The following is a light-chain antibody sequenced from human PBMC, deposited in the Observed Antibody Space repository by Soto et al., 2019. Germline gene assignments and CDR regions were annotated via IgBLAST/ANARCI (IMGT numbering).Light chain of an antibody. CDR3: TSYTASATLI. CDR2: EVN. J-gene: IGLJ2*01. Sequence: QSVLTQPASVSGSPGQSITISCTGTSSDVGGYGYVSWYQHHPGKAPKLIIYEVNNRPSGVSHRFSGSKSGSTASLTISGLQAEDEADYYCTSYTASATLIFGGGTKLTVL. V-gene: IGLV2-14*01. CDR1: SSDVGGYGY.